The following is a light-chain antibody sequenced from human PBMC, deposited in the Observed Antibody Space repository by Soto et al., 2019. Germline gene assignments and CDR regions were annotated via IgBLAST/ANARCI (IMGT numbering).Light chain of an antibody. Sequence: DIQMTQSPSSLSASVGDRVTITCRASQSISSYLNWYQQKPGKAPKLLIYAASSLQSGVPSRFSGSGSGTDFTLTISSLQPEDFATYYCQKSYSRWTFGQGTKVDIK. CDR1: QSISSY. J-gene: IGKJ1*01. CDR3: QKSYSRWT. V-gene: IGKV1-39*01. CDR2: AAS.